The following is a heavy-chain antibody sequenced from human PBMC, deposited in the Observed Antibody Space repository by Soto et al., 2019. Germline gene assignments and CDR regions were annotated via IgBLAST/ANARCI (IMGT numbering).Heavy chain of an antibody. D-gene: IGHD4-17*01. V-gene: IGHV3-23*01. CDR1: GFTFSSYA. Sequence: EVQLLESGGGLVQHGGSLRLSCAASGFTFSSYAMSWVRQAPGKGLEWVSAISGSGGSTYYADSVKGRFTISRDNSKNTLYLQMNSLRAEDTAVYYCAKDRVRRRDYGDSYYYMVVWGKGTTVTVSS. CDR3: AKDRVRRRDYGDSYYYMVV. CDR2: ISGSGGST. J-gene: IGHJ6*03.